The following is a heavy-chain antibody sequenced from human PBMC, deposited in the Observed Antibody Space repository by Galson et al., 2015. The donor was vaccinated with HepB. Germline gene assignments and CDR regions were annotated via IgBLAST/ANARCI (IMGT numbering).Heavy chain of an antibody. V-gene: IGHV3-30*04. CDR2: ISYDGSNK. Sequence: SLRLSCAASGFTFSSYAMHWVRQAPGKGLEWVAVISYDGSNKYYADSVKGRFTISRDNSKNTLYLQMNSLRAEDTAVYYCATLEDYVDAFDIWGQGTMVTVSS. CDR3: ATLEDYVDAFDI. J-gene: IGHJ3*02. D-gene: IGHD4-17*01. CDR1: GFTFSSYA.